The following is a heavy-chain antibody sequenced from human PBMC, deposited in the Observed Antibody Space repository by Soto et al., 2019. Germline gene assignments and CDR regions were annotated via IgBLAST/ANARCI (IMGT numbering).Heavy chain of an antibody. J-gene: IGHJ6*02. V-gene: IGHV3-7*03. CDR2: IKQDGSEK. CDR3: ARDLYLTGYYGGMDV. D-gene: IGHD3-9*01. Sequence: PGGSLRLSCAASGFTFSSYWMSWVRQAPGKGLEWVANIKQDGSEKYYVDSVKGRFTISRDNAENSLYLQMNSLRAEDTAVYYCARDLYLTGYYGGMDVWGQGTTVTVSS. CDR1: GFTFSSYW.